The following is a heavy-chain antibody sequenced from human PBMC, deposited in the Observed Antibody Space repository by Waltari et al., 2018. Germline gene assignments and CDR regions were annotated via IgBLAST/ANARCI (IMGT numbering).Heavy chain of an antibody. J-gene: IGHJ5*02. CDR1: GFTFSSYG. CDR3: AKGGGVVIISNH. D-gene: IGHD3-3*01. CDR2: ISYDGSNK. Sequence: QVQLVESGGGVAQPGRSLRLSGAASGFTFSSYGLHWVRQAPGKGLEWVAVISYDGSNKYYADSVKGRFTISRDNSKNTLYLQMNSLRAEDTAVYYCAKGGGVVIISNHWGQGTLVTVSS. V-gene: IGHV3-30*18.